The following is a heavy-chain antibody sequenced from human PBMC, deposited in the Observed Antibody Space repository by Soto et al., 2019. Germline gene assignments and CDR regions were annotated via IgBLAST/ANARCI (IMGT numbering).Heavy chain of an antibody. Sequence: QVHLMQCGAEVKKPGPSVKVSCTASGYTFTNCGITWVRQAPGQGLEWMGWISAYNGNTNYAQHVQGRIVLDTATSTNTAYIELRSLRSDDTAVYYCARDPVVRGKYDGLDVWGQGTTVTVSS. CDR2: ISAYNGNT. D-gene: IGHD3-10*01. V-gene: IGHV1-18*01. CDR1: GYTFTNCG. J-gene: IGHJ6*02. CDR3: ARDPVVRGKYDGLDV.